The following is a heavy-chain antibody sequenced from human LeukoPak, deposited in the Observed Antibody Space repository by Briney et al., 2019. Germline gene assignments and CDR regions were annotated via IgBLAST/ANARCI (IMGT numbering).Heavy chain of an antibody. D-gene: IGHD2-21*02. J-gene: IGHJ1*01. CDR1: GFTFSDYY. V-gene: IGHV3-11*01. CDR3: ARGGPTPRNVVVAAREYLQL. Sequence: PGGSLRLSCAASGFTFSDYYMSWIRQAPGKGLEWVSYISNSGSIIYYADSVKGRFTISGDNAKNLVYLQMNSLRAEDTAVYYCARGGPTPRNVVVAAREYLQLWGQGSLVTVSS. CDR2: ISNSGSII.